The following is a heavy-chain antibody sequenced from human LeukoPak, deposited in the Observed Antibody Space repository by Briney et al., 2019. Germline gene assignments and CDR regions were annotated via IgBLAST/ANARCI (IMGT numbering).Heavy chain of an antibody. D-gene: IGHD6-19*01. J-gene: IGHJ6*03. Sequence: ASVKVSCKASGYTFTSYGISWVRQAPGQGLEWMGWINPNSGGTNYAQKFQGRVTMTRDTSISTAYMELSRLRSDDTAVYYCARDLSSSGFYYYYYYYMDVWGKGTTVTVSS. CDR3: ARDLSSSGFYYYYYYYMDV. CDR1: GYTFTSYG. CDR2: INPNSGGT. V-gene: IGHV1-2*02.